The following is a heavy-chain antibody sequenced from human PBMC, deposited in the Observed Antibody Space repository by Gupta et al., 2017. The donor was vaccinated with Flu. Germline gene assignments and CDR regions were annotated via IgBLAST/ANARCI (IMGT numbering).Heavy chain of an antibody. D-gene: IGHD1-26*01. J-gene: IGHJ4*02. CDR3: AKDPLTRIVGATLYYFDY. CDR2: ISYDGSNK. Sequence: MHWVRQAPGKRLEWVAVISYDGSNKYYADSVKGRVTISRDNSKNTLYLQMNSLRAEETAVYYCAKDPLTRIVGATLYYFDYWGQGTLVTVSS. V-gene: IGHV3-30*18.